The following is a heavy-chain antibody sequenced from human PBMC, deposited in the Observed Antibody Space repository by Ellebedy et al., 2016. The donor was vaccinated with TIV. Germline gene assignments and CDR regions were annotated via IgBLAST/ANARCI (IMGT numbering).Heavy chain of an antibody. V-gene: IGHV3-23*01. CDR3: ARLTVIDPRYFDY. D-gene: IGHD3-22*01. CDR2: ISASGGTT. Sequence: PGGSLRLSCAGSEVTFARYFMTWVRQAPGKGLEWVSGISASGGTTYYPDSVKGRFTISRDNSKNTVYLQMNSLSAEDTAVYYCARLTVIDPRYFDYWGQGTLVTVSS. J-gene: IGHJ4*02. CDR1: EVTFARYF.